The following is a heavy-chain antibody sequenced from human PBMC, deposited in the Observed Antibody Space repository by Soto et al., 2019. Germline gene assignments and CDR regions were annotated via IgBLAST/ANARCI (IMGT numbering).Heavy chain of an antibody. CDR3: ARGDYGDYSSYWYFDL. CDR1: GGSISSGGYY. D-gene: IGHD4-17*01. V-gene: IGHV4-31*03. CDR2: IYYSGST. J-gene: IGHJ2*01. Sequence: PSETLSLTCTVSGGSISSGGYYWSWIRQHPGKGLEWIGYIYYSGSTYYNPSLKSRVTISVDTSKNQFSLKLSSVTAADTAVYYCARGDYGDYSSYWYFDLWGRGTLVTVSS.